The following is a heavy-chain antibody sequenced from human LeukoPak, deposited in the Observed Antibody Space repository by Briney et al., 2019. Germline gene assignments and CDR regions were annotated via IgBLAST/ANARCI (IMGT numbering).Heavy chain of an antibody. CDR3: ASSAVAGTSPCNY. V-gene: IGHV1-18*01. J-gene: IGHJ6*04. Sequence: ASVKLSCTSSGSTFTIYSNNWGWHGPGQGLGLMGWISAYTGNTNYTQKLQGRGTMTRDTSTRTAYMELRSLRSDDTAVYYCASSAVAGTSPCNYWGKGTTVTISS. D-gene: IGHD6-19*01. CDR1: GSTFTIYS. CDR2: ISAYTGNT.